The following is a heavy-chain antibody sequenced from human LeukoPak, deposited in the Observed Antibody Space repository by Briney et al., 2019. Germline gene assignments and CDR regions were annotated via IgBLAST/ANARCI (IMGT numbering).Heavy chain of an antibody. V-gene: IGHV3-15*01. Sequence: GGSLRLSCAASGFTFSNAWMSWVRQAPGKGLGWVGRIKSKTDGGTTDYAAPVKGRFTISRDDSKNTLYLQMNSLKTEDTAVYYCTTDRGQDYYDSSGYSAYYYYYYMDVWGKGTTVTVSS. CDR3: TTDRGQDYYDSSGYSAYYYYYYMDV. CDR1: GFTFSNAW. J-gene: IGHJ6*03. CDR2: IKSKTDGGTT. D-gene: IGHD3-22*01.